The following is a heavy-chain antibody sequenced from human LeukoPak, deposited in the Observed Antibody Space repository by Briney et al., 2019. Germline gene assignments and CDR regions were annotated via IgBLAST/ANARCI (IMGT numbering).Heavy chain of an antibody. D-gene: IGHD6-6*01. Sequence: PGGSLRLSCAASGFTFSRYWMSWVRQAPGKGLEWVANIKQDRSEKYYVDSVKGRFTISRDNAKNSLYLQMNSLRAEDTAVYYCAREEYTNGMDVWGQGTTVTVSS. CDR3: AREEYTNGMDV. V-gene: IGHV3-7*04. J-gene: IGHJ6*02. CDR2: IKQDRSEK. CDR1: GFTFSRYW.